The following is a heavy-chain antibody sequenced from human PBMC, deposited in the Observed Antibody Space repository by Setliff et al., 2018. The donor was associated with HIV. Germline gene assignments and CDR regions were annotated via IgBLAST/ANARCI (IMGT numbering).Heavy chain of an antibody. V-gene: IGHV4-59*11. J-gene: IGHJ4*02. D-gene: IGHD2-2*01. CDR2: IDHSGRI. Sequence: SETLSLTCNVSGDSINSHSWTWIRQPPGKGLEWIGSIDHSGRIDKKTSLKSRLRMSIDTSRNHIYVNLFSVTPADTAIYYCVASSSWSCRLNYWGQGTLVTVSS. CDR3: VASSSWSCRLNY. CDR1: GDSINSHS.